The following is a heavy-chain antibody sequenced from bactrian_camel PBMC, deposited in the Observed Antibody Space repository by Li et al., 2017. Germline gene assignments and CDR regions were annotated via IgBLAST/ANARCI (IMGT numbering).Heavy chain of an antibody. CDR2: IDTSGHRT. V-gene: IGHV3S53*01. CDR3: AAEEYCGGSWDLPVNYNY. J-gene: IGHJ4*01. CDR1: GSTYSTYC. Sequence: HVQLVESGGGSVQAGGSLRLSCASSGSTYSTYCMGWFRQAPGNKREGVAMIDTSGHRTYYADSVNGRFTVSQDNAKSTVHLQMNSLKPEDSSMYYCAAEEYCGGSWDLPVNYNYWGQGTQVTVS. D-gene: IGHD2*01.